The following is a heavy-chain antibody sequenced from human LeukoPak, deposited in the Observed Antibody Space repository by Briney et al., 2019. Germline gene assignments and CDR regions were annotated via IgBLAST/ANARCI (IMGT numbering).Heavy chain of an antibody. CDR3: TSWGDTTAEYFQR. CDR1: GFTFSSYD. Sequence: PGGSLRLSCAASGFTFSSYDMHWVRQATGKGLEWVSAFGTAGDTYYPGSVKGRFTISRDNAQNSMYLQMNSLRVEDTAVYYCTSWGDTTAEYFQRWGQGTLVTVSS. D-gene: IGHD2-21*02. CDR2: FGTAGDT. J-gene: IGHJ1*01. V-gene: IGHV3-13*01.